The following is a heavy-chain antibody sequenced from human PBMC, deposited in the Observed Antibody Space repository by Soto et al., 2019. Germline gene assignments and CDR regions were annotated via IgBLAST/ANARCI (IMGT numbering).Heavy chain of an antibody. CDR2: ISGSGGST. J-gene: IGHJ6*02. Sequence: GGSLRLSCAASGSTFSSYAMSWVRQAPGKGLECVSAISGSGGSTYYADSVKGRFTISRDNSKNTLYLQMNSLRAEDTAVYYCANAYYGDSVVDYYYYGMDVWGQGTTVTVSS. CDR3: ANAYYGDSVVDYYYYGMDV. V-gene: IGHV3-23*01. D-gene: IGHD4-17*01. CDR1: GSTFSSYA.